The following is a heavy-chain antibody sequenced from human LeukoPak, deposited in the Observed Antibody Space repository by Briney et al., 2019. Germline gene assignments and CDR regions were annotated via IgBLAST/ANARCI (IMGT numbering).Heavy chain of an antibody. J-gene: IGHJ5*01. CDR3: AKDRPNYYESNGDYYRRNGDS. CDR2: ITSRDGGT. V-gene: IGHV3-23*01. CDR1: GFTFSIYA. D-gene: IGHD3-22*01. Sequence: GGSLRLSCAASGFTFSIYAMSWVRQAPGKGLEWVSSITSRDGGTFYTDPVKGRFTISGDNSKNMLYLQMNSLRAEDTAIYYCAKDRPNYYESNGDYYRRNGDSWGQGTLVTVSS.